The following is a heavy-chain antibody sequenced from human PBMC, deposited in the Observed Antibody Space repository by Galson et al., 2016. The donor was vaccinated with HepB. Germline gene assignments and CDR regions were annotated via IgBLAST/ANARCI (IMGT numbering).Heavy chain of an antibody. Sequence: SLRLSCAASEFSVSGHPMSWLRQAPGKGLEWISVILSLGSTYSADSVKGRFTISKDNSKNTVYLQMTTLKTDDTAVYYCARGSGYETVFDPWGQGTLVPVTS. CDR3: ARGSGYETVFDP. V-gene: IGHV3-66*03. CDR2: ILSLGST. D-gene: IGHD5-12*01. CDR1: EFSVSGHP. J-gene: IGHJ5*02.